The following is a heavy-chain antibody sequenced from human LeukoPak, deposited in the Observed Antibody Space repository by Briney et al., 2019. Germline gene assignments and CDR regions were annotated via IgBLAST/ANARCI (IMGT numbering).Heavy chain of an antibody. J-gene: IGHJ4*02. D-gene: IGHD3-22*01. V-gene: IGHV1-46*01. CDR1: GYTFTSYD. CDR2: INPSGGST. Sequence: ASVRVSCKASGYTFTSYDITWVRQAPGQGLEWMGIINPSGGSTSYAQKFQGRVTMTRDTSTSTVYMELSSLRSEDTAVYYCARDPVYYYDSSGYDYWGQGTLVTVSS. CDR3: ARDPVYYYDSSGYDY.